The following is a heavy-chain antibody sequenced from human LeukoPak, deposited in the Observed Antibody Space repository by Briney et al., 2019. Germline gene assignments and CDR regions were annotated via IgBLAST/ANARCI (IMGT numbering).Heavy chain of an antibody. Sequence: SVKVSCKASGGTFSSYAISWVRQAPGQGLEWMGRIIPILGIANYAQKFQGRVTITADKSTSTAYMELSSLRSEDTAVYYCASCLTRDYYDYGMDVWGQGTTVTVSS. CDR2: IIPILGIA. CDR3: ASCLTRDYYDYGMDV. J-gene: IGHJ6*02. V-gene: IGHV1-69*04. D-gene: IGHD5/OR15-5a*01. CDR1: GGTFSSYA.